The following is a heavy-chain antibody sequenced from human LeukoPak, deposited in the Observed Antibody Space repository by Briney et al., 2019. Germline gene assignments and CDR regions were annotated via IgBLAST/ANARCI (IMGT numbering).Heavy chain of an antibody. J-gene: IGHJ3*02. Sequence: GGSLRLSCAASAFTFSDYYMSWIRQAPGKGLEWVSVIYSGGSTYYADSVKGRFTISRDNSKNTLYLQMNSLRAGDTAVYYCARSIDSRAPIDIWGQGTMVTVSS. D-gene: IGHD3-22*01. CDR1: AFTFSDYY. CDR3: ARSIDSRAPIDI. V-gene: IGHV3-53*01. CDR2: IYSGGST.